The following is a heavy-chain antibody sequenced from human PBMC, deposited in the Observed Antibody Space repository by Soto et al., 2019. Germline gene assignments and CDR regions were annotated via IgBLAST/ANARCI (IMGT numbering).Heavy chain of an antibody. CDR1: GYTFTNYG. V-gene: IGHV1-18*01. CDR3: ARVPSYLPEDY. CDR2: ISAYNGDT. Sequence: QVHLVQSGAEVKKPGASVRVSCKASGYTFTNYGISWVRQAPGQGLEWIGWISAYNGDTIYAQKLQGSVTMTTDPSTSTAYIELRSLRSDDTAMYFCARVPSYLPEDYWGQGTLVTVSS. J-gene: IGHJ4*02.